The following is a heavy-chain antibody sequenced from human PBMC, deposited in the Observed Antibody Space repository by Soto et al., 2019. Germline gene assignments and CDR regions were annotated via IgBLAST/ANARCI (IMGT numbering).Heavy chain of an antibody. Sequence: PSETLSLTCAVYGESFSGYCWSWIRQSPGKGLEWIGEINHSGSTNYNPSLKSRLTISVDTSKNQFSLKLNSVTAADTAIYYCARAAISATLDYWGQGALVTVSS. J-gene: IGHJ4*02. D-gene: IGHD2-15*01. CDR3: ARAAISATLDY. CDR1: GESFSGYC. V-gene: IGHV4-34*01. CDR2: INHSGST.